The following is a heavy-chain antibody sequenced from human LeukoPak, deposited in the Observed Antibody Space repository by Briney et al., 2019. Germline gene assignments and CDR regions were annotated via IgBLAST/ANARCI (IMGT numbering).Heavy chain of an antibody. Sequence: SETLSLTCTVSGGSISSYYWSWIRQPPGKGLEWIGYIYYSGSTNYNPSLKSRVTMSVDTSKNQFSLKLSSVTAADTAVYDCARHGSGWYADFDYWGQGTLVTVSS. J-gene: IGHJ4*02. V-gene: IGHV4-59*08. CDR2: IYYSGST. CDR1: GGSISSYY. CDR3: ARHGSGWYADFDY. D-gene: IGHD6-19*01.